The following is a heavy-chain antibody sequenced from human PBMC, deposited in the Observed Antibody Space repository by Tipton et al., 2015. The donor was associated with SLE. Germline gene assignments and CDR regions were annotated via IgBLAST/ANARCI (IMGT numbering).Heavy chain of an antibody. Sequence: GSLRLSCSTSGFTFGDYALGWVRQAPGKGLECVSGISGSGDNTYYVDSVKGRFTISRDNSKNTLNLQMNSLRDEDTGVYYCAKDLYDGSGHYYAWGQGTLVTVSS. CDR2: ISGSGDNT. CDR1: GFTFGDYA. D-gene: IGHD3-22*01. J-gene: IGHJ4*02. CDR3: AKDLYDGSGHYYA. V-gene: IGHV3-23*01.